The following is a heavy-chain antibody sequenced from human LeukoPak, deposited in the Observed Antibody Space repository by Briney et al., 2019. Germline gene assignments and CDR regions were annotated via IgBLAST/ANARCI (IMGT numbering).Heavy chain of an antibody. CDR2: IGGHQGNT. Sequence: ASVKVSCKASGYTFTNYGITWVRQAPGQGLEWMGWIGGHQGNTKYAQNFQGRVTMTIDTSTSPAYMDLRSLRSDDTAIYFCARSDLATITAGPFEYWGQGTLVAVSS. V-gene: IGHV1-18*01. J-gene: IGHJ4*02. CDR1: GYTFTNYG. CDR3: ARSDLATITAGPFEY. D-gene: IGHD5-12*01.